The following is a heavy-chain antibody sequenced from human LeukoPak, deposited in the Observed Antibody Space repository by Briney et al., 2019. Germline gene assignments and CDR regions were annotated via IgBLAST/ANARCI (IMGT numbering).Heavy chain of an antibody. D-gene: IGHD1-26*01. V-gene: IGHV1-2*02. CDR1: GYTFTSYD. CDR3: ARVMGGINRSYRMNTFDY. Sequence: GASVKVSCKASGYTFTSYDINWVRQATGQGLEWMGWINPNSGGTNYAQKFQGRVTMTRDTSISTAYMELSRLRSDDTAVYYCARVMGGINRSYRMNTFDYWGQGTLVTVSS. J-gene: IGHJ4*02. CDR2: INPNSGGT.